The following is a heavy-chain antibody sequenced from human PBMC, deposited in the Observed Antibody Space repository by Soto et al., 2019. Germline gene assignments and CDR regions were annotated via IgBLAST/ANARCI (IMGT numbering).Heavy chain of an antibody. CDR1: GGTFSSYA. V-gene: IGHV1-69*06. CDR2: IIPIFGKA. J-gene: IGHJ4*02. D-gene: IGHD3-16*02. CDR3: ARALYDDVWGSYRNFDY. Sequence: QVPLVQYGAEVKKPGSSVKVSCKSSGGTFSSYAISWVRQAPGQGLEWMGGIIPIFGKANYAQKFQGRVTITADKSTSTAYMELGSLRSEDTAVYYCARALYDDVWGSYRNFDYWGPGTLVTVSS.